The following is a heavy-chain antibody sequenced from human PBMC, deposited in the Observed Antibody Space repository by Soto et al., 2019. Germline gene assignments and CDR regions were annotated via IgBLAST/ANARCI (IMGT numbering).Heavy chain of an antibody. Sequence: ASVKVSCKASGYTFTAYTIHWVRQAPGQSLEWMGWINAANGATKYSEKFQGRVTITRDTSARTAYMDLSSLSSKDTAVYFCARVSFETSGFADYWGQGTLVTVSS. CDR2: INAANGAT. CDR3: ARVSFETSGFADY. J-gene: IGHJ4*02. V-gene: IGHV1-3*01. D-gene: IGHD5-12*01. CDR1: GYTFTAYT.